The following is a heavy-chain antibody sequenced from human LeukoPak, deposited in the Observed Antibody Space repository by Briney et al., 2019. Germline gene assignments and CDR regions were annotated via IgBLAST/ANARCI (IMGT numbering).Heavy chain of an antibody. J-gene: IGHJ4*02. CDR2: IYSGGST. V-gene: IGHV3-66*01. CDR1: GFTVSSNY. D-gene: IGHD1-26*01. CDR3: ARAVPGSSLGY. Sequence: PGGSLRLSCAASGFTVSSNYMSWVRQAPGKGLEWVSVIYSGGSTYYADSVKGRFTISRDNSKNTLYLQMNSLRAEDTAVYYCARAVPGSSLGYWGQGTLVTVSS.